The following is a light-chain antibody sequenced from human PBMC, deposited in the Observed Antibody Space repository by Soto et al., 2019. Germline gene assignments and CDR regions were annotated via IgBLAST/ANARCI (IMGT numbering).Light chain of an antibody. V-gene: IGKV3-15*01. CDR1: QSVSSN. J-gene: IGKJ5*01. Sequence: EIVMTQSPATLSVSPGERATLSCRASQSVSSNLAWYQQKPGPAPRLLIYGASTRATGIRARFSGSGSGTEFTLTISSLPSEDFAVYYCQQYNNWPPITFGQGTRLEIK. CDR2: GAS. CDR3: QQYNNWPPIT.